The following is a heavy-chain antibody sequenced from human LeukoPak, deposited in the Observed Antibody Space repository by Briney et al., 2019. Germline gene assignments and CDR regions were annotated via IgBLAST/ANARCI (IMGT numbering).Heavy chain of an antibody. D-gene: IGHD5-12*01. V-gene: IGHV4-30-4*01. CDR1: GGSISSGDYY. CDR3: AGMDGYNYFDY. CDR2: IYYSGST. J-gene: IGHJ4*02. Sequence: SETLSLTRTVSGGSISSGDYYWSWIRQPPGKGLEWIGYIYYSGSTYYNPSLKSRVTISVDTSKNQFSLKLSSVTAADTAVYYCAGMDGYNYFDYWGQGTLVTVSS.